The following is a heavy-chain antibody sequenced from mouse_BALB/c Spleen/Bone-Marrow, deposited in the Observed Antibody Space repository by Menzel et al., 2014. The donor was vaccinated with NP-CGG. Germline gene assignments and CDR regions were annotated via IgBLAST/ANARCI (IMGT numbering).Heavy chain of an antibody. CDR3: ARWDYYGYAMDY. CDR1: GYSFTGYT. Sequence: VQLQQSGPELVKPGASMKISCKASGYSFTGYTMNRVKQSHGKNLEWIGLINPYNGGTSYKQKFKGKATLTVDKSSSTAYMELPSLTSEDSAVYYCARWDYYGYAMDYWGQGTSVTVSS. V-gene: IGHV1-26*01. J-gene: IGHJ4*01. D-gene: IGHD1-1*01. CDR2: INPYNGGT.